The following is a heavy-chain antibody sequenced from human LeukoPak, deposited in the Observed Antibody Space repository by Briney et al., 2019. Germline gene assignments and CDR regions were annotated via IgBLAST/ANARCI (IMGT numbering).Heavy chain of an antibody. D-gene: IGHD3-10*01. V-gene: IGHV4-34*01. CDR1: GGSFSGDY. Sequence: SETLSLTCAVYGGSFSGDYWSWIRQPPGKGLEWIGEINHSGSTNYNPSLKSRVTISVDASKNQFSLKLSSVTAADTAVYYCARRSTMVGRGFDYWGQGTLVTVSS. CDR2: INHSGST. CDR3: ARRSTMVGRGFDY. J-gene: IGHJ4*02.